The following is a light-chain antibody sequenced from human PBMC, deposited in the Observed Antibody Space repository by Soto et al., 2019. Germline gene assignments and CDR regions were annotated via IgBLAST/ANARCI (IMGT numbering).Light chain of an antibody. V-gene: IGKV3-20*01. CDR2: GAS. CDR1: RSVGTH. CDR3: QQDNTSPWT. J-gene: IGKJ1*01. Sequence: ELVLTQSPGTLSVSAGARATISWRAGRSVGTHLAWYQHKGGLAPRLLIYGASNRATGIPDRFSGSGSGTDFTLSITRLEPEDFAVYYCQQDNTSPWTFSQGTKVDI.